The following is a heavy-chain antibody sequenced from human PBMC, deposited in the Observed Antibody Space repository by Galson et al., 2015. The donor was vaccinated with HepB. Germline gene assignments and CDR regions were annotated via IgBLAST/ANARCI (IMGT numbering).Heavy chain of an antibody. CDR2: IIPIFGTA. V-gene: IGHV1-69*06. CDR1: GGAFSSYA. CDR3: ARVAGFGEFSV. J-gene: IGHJ4*02. Sequence: SVKVSCKASGGAFSSYAISWVRQAPGQGLEWMGGIIPIFGTANYAQKFQGRVTITADKSTSTAYMELSRLRSDDTAVYYCARVAGFGEFSVWGQGTLVTVSS. D-gene: IGHD3-10*01.